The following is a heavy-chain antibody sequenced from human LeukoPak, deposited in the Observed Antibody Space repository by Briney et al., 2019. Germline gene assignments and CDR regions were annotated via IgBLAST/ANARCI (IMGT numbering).Heavy chain of an antibody. CDR2: IRYDGSNK. Sequence: PGGSLRLSCAASGFTFSSYGMHWVRQAPGKGLGWVAFIRYDGSNKYYADSVKGRFTISRDNSKNTLYLQMNSLRAEDTAVYYCAKDCSSTSCSDYWGQGTLVTVSS. CDR3: AKDCSSTSCSDY. J-gene: IGHJ4*02. V-gene: IGHV3-30*02. CDR1: GFTFSSYG. D-gene: IGHD2-2*01.